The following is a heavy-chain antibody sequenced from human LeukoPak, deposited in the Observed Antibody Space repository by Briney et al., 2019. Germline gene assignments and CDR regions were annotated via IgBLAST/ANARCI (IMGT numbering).Heavy chain of an antibody. CDR1: GGSIRPYY. V-gene: IGHV4-59*01. CDR2: IYYSGNT. J-gene: IGHJ4*02. CDR3: ARSTGSTMFIDY. Sequence: SETLSLTCTVSGGSIRPYYWSWIRQPPGKGLEWLGYIYYSGNTEYKPSLKSRVAMSVDTSKNQLSLRLSSVTAADTAVYYCARSTGSTMFIDYWGQGTLVTVSS. D-gene: IGHD3-10*02.